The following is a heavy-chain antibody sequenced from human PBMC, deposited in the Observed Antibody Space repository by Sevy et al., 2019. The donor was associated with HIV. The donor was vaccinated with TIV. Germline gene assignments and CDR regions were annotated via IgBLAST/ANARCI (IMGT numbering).Heavy chain of an antibody. D-gene: IGHD1-26*01. CDR3: ARDRDVSGNYLEYLYYAMDV. CDR1: GYTFSTYY. V-gene: IGHV1-46*01. CDR2: FDPTGGSR. Sequence: ASVKVSCKTSGYTFSTYYIYWVRQAPGQGLEWIGIFDPTGGSRSYAQRFQGRLTMTGDTSTSTAYMELSSLTSEDTAVYYCARDRDVSGNYLEYLYYAMDVWGQGTTVTVSS. J-gene: IGHJ6*02.